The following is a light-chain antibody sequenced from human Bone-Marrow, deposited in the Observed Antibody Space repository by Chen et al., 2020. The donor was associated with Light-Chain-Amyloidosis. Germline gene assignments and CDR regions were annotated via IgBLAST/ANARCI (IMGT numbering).Light chain of an antibody. CDR3: SAWDDSLSAVV. CDR1: SSNIGSNY. V-gene: IGLV1-47*01. J-gene: IGLJ2*01. CDR2: RNN. Sequence: QSVLTQPPSASGTPGQRVTISCSGTSSNIGSNYIYWYQQFPGTAPKLLIYRNNQRPSGVTERFSGCKAGNSATLAISGLRPEDEADYYCSAWDDSLSAVVFGGGTKLTVL.